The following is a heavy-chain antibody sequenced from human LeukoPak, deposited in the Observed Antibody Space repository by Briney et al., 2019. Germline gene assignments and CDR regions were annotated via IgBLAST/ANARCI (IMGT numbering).Heavy chain of an antibody. CDR1: GFTFSSYA. D-gene: IGHD3-16*01. Sequence: QPGGSLRLSCAASGFTFSSYAMSWVRQAPGKGLEWISYISSSGGTIYYADSVKGRFTISRDNAKNSLYLQMKSLRAEDTAVYCREKEGGDWGEGYFDYWGQGTLVTVSS. CDR3: EKEGGDWGEGYFDY. CDR2: ISSSGGTI. V-gene: IGHV3-48*04. J-gene: IGHJ4*02.